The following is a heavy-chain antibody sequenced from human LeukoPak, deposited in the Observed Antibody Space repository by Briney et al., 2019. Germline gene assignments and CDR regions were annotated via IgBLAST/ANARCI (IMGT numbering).Heavy chain of an antibody. D-gene: IGHD3-3*01. V-gene: IGHV3-53*01. Sequence: GGSLRLSCAASGFTVSSNYMSWVRQAPGKGLEWVSVIYSGGSTYYADSVKGRFTISRDNSKNTLYLQMNSLRAEDTAVYYCATPSGDYDFWSGYDYWGQGTLVTVSS. CDR1: GFTVSSNY. CDR3: ATPSGDYDFWSGYDY. J-gene: IGHJ4*02. CDR2: IYSGGST.